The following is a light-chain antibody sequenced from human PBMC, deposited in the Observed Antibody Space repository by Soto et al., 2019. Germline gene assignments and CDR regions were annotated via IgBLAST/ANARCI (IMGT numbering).Light chain of an antibody. V-gene: IGLV2-23*01. CDR1: SSDLGSYNF. CDR3: CSYVGGGTPVV. J-gene: IGLJ2*01. CDR2: EGS. Sequence: QSALTQPASVSGSPGQSITISCTGTSSDLGSYNFVSWYQRHPGKAPKLMIFEGSKRPSGVSSRFSGSNSGNTASLTISGLQAEDEADYYCCSYVGGGTPVVFGGETKLTVL.